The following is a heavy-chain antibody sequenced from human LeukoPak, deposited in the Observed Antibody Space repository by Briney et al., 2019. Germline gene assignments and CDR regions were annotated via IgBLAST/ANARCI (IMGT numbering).Heavy chain of an antibody. Sequence: ASVKVSCKASGYTFTSNYMHWVRQAPGQGLEWMGIINPSGGSTNYAQKFQGRVTMTSDMSTSTVYMELSSLRSEDTAVYYCARNHDSSGYTLDCWGQGTLVTVSS. CDR1: GYTFTSNY. CDR3: ARNHDSSGYTLDC. J-gene: IGHJ4*02. D-gene: IGHD3-22*01. CDR2: INPSGGST. V-gene: IGHV1-46*01.